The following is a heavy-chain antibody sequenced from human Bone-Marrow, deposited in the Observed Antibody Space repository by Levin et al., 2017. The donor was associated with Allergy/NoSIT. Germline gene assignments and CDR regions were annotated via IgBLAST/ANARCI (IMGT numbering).Heavy chain of an antibody. Sequence: KAGGSLRLSCAASGLSFSSNSMNWVRQAPGKGLEWVSSISGLGTYMAYAESVKGRFTISRDNAKNSLYLQMSSLRVEDTAVYYCAASGSYYGPIDYWGQGTLVAVSS. J-gene: IGHJ4*02. CDR2: ISGLGTYM. CDR1: GLSFSSNS. V-gene: IGHV3-21*06. CDR3: AASGSYYGPIDY. D-gene: IGHD1-26*01.